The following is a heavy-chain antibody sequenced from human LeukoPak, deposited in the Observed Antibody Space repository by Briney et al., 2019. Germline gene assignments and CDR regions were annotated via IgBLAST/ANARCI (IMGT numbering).Heavy chain of an antibody. CDR2: IYHSGST. D-gene: IGHD3-22*01. J-gene: IGHJ4*02. V-gene: IGHV4-30-2*01. Sequence: SQTLSLTCTVSGGSISSGSYYWSWIRQPPGKGLEWIGYIYHSGSTYYNPSLKSRVTISVDRSKNQFSLKLSSVTAADTAVYYCARGGGYYAFGYWGQGTLVTVSS. CDR3: ARGGGYYAFGY. CDR1: GGSISSGSYY.